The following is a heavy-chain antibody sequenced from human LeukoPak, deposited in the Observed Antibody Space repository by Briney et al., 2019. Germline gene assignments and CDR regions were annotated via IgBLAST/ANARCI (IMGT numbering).Heavy chain of an antibody. D-gene: IGHD3-10*01. CDR2: IYTSGST. Sequence: PSETLSLTCTVSGGSLSSYYWNWIRQPAGKGLEWIGRIYTSGSTNYNPSLKSRVTMSVDTSKDQFSLKLSSVTAADTAVYYCARDKSRTYGSADAFDIWGQGTMVTVSS. CDR3: ARDKSRTYGSADAFDI. V-gene: IGHV4-4*07. CDR1: GGSLSSYY. J-gene: IGHJ3*02.